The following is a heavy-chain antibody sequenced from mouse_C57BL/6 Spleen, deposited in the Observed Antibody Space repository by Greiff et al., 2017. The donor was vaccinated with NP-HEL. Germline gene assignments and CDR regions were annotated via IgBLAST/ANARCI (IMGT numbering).Heavy chain of an antibody. CDR3: ARGLHTPRGFAY. D-gene: IGHD3-1*01. Sequence: QVQLQQPGAELVMPGASVKLSCKASGYTFTSYWMHWVKQRPGQGLEWIGEIDPSDSYTNYNQKFKGKSTLTVDKSSSTAYMPLSSLTSEDSAVYYCARGLHTPRGFAYWGQGTLVTVSA. V-gene: IGHV1-69*01. J-gene: IGHJ3*01. CDR1: GYTFTSYW. CDR2: IDPSDSYT.